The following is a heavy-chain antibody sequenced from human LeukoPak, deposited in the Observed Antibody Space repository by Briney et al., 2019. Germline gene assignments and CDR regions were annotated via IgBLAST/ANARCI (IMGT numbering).Heavy chain of an antibody. Sequence: GASVKVSCKASGYTFTGYYMHWVRQAPGQGLEWMGWINPNSGGTNYAQKFQGRVTMTRDTSISTAYMELSRLRSDDTAVYYCARDILDCSSTSCYTGDVRGKGTTVTVSS. CDR2: INPNSGGT. V-gene: IGHV1-2*02. D-gene: IGHD2-2*02. J-gene: IGHJ6*04. CDR1: GYTFTGYY. CDR3: ARDILDCSSTSCYTGDV.